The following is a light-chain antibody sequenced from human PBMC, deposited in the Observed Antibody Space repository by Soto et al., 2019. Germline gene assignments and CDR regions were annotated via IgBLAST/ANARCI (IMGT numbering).Light chain of an antibody. CDR2: RAS. Sequence: DIQMTQSPSNLSASVGDRVTITCRASQSISNWLAWYQQKPGKAPKLLIYRASSLESGVPSRFSGSGSGTEFTLTISSLQPDDFATYYCQQYNSYSPRRTFGGGTKVETK. J-gene: IGKJ4*01. CDR1: QSISNW. CDR3: QQYNSYSPRRT. V-gene: IGKV1-5*03.